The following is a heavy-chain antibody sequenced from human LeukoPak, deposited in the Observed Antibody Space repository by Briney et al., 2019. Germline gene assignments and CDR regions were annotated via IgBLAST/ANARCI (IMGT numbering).Heavy chain of an antibody. CDR3: AKGRGSAKSGSNY. J-gene: IGHJ4*02. V-gene: IGHV3-23*01. CDR2: ITGSGDNT. Sequence: QSGGSLRLSCAASGFSFSSYAMSWVRQAPGKGLEWVSVITGSGDNTYYADSVKGRFTISRDNSKNTLYLQMNSLRAEDTAIYYCAKGRGSAKSGSNYWGQGTLVTVSS. CDR1: GFSFSSYA. D-gene: IGHD1-26*01.